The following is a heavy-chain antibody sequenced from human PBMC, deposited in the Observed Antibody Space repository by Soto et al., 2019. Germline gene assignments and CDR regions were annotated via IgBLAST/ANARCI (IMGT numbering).Heavy chain of an antibody. CDR3: AKDLRRAFYGMDV. CDR2: LSYDGSNE. CDR1: GVTFCSYG. Sequence: PGGSLRLSCAASGVTFCSYGMHWVRKTPGKGLEWVTLLSYDGSNEYYADSVKGRFTISRDNSKNTLYLQMNSLRTEDTAVYYCAKDLRRAFYGMDVWGQGTTVTVSS. D-gene: IGHD3-9*01. V-gene: IGHV3-30*18. J-gene: IGHJ6*02.